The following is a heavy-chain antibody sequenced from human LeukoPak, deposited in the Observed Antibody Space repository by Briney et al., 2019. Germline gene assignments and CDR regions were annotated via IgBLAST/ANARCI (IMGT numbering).Heavy chain of an antibody. V-gene: IGHV4-31*03. CDR1: GDSITSGGYY. CDR3: ARGDYNDSSAYYKNWFDP. CDR2: IYYSGST. D-gene: IGHD3-22*01. J-gene: IGHJ5*02. Sequence: KPSETLSLTCTVSGDSITSGGYYWSWIRQRPGKGLEWIGYIYYSGSTSYNPSLKSRVTISVDTSKNQFSLKLSSVTAADTAVYYCARGDYNDSSAYYKNWFDPWGQGTLVTVSS.